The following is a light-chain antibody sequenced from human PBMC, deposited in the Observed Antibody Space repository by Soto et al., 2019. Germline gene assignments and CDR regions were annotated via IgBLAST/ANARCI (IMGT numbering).Light chain of an antibody. CDR3: QQRSNWPPRIT. J-gene: IGKJ5*01. Sequence: EIVMTQSPATLSLSPGERATLSCRASQSVSSNLAWYQQKPGQAPRLLSYGASTRATGIPARFSGSVSGTDFTLTISSLEPQDFAVYYCQQRSNWPPRITFCQGTRLEIK. CDR2: GAS. CDR1: QSVSSN. V-gene: IGKV3-11*01.